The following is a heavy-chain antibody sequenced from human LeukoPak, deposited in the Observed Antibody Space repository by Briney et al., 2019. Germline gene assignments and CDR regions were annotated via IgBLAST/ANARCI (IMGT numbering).Heavy chain of an antibody. CDR3: ARGDDDGDHRGLHWFDP. V-gene: IGHV4-61*02. Sequence: SQTLSLTCTVSGGFITRGTSYWSWIRQPGGKGLEWIGRIYHSGSTNYNPSLKSRVTISIDTSKNQFSLKLSSVTAADTAVYYCARGDDDGDHRGLHWFDPWGRGTLVTVSS. CDR2: IYHSGST. J-gene: IGHJ5*02. D-gene: IGHD4-17*01. CDR1: GGFITRGTSY.